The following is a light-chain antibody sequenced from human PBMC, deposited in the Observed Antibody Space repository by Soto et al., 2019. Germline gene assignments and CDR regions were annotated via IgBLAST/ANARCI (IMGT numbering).Light chain of an antibody. Sequence: EIVMTQSPATLSVSPGERATLSCRASQSVSSNLAWYQQKPGQAPRLVIYGASTRATGIPARFSGSGSGTEFTLTISSLQSEDFAVYYCQYYGTSPKPFGQGTKVDIK. CDR2: GAS. CDR3: QYYGTSPKP. V-gene: IGKV3-15*01. J-gene: IGKJ1*01. CDR1: QSVSSN.